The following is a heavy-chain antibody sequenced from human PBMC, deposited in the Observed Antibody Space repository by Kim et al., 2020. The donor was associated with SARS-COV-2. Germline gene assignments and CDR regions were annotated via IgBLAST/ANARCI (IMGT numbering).Heavy chain of an antibody. CDR1: GFTFSSYS. Sequence: GGSLRLSCAASGFTFSSYSMNCVRQAPGKGLEWVSYISSSSSTIYYADSVKGRFTISRDNAKNSLYLQMNSLRDEDTAVYYCARDFSTMIVVVMVPHYYYGMDVWGQGTTVTVSS. CDR2: ISSSSSTI. V-gene: IGHV3-48*02. CDR3: ARDFSTMIVVVMVPHYYYGMDV. J-gene: IGHJ6*02. D-gene: IGHD3-22*01.